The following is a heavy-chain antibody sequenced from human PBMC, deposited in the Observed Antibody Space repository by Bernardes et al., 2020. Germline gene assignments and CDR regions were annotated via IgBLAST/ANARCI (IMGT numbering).Heavy chain of an antibody. CDR1: SYG. CDR2: FLVTGVGA. V-gene: IGHV3-23*01. D-gene: IGHD3-9*01. J-gene: IGHJ6*03. Sequence: VGSLRLSCAASSYGMNWVRQAPGKGLEGVPFFLVTGVGAGYPDPGKGRFPVPKNISTKTVSLQMSSLGVKDTAVYYGAKGAWYFGRSSCPRILDYAYYYMDVWGKGTTVTVSS. CDR3: AKGAWYFGRSSCPRILDYAYYYMDV.